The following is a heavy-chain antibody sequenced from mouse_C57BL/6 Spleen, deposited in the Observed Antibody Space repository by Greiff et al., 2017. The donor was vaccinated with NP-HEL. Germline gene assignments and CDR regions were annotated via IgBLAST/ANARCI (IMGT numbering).Heavy chain of an antibody. J-gene: IGHJ2*01. CDR2: IYPGDGDT. Sequence: QVQLQQSGPELVKPGASVKISCKASGYAFSSSWMNWVKQRPGKGLEWIGRIYPGDGDTNYNGKFKGKATLTADKSSSTAYMQLSSLTSEDSAVYFCARGVPDYWGKGTTLTVSS. D-gene: IGHD2-14*01. V-gene: IGHV1-82*01. CDR3: ARGVPDY. CDR1: GYAFSSSW.